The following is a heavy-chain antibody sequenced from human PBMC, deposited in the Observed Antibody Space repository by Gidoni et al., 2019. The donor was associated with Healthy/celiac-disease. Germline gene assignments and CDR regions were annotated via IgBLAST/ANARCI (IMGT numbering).Heavy chain of an antibody. J-gene: IGHJ6*03. CDR2: IYPGDSDT. D-gene: IGHD3-10*01. V-gene: IGHV5-51*01. CDR1: GYSFTSYW. CDR3: ARLARPMVRGLALFYYYYYMDV. Sequence: EVQLVQSGAEVKKPGESLKISCKGSGYSFTSYWLGWVRQMAGKGLEWMGIIYPGDSDTRYSPSFQGQVTISADKSISTAYLQWSSLKASDTAMYYCARLARPMVRGLALFYYYYYMDVWGKGTTVTVSS.